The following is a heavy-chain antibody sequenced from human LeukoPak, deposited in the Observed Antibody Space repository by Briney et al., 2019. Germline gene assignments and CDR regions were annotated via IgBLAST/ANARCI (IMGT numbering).Heavy chain of an antibody. CDR2: IIPILGIA. CDR1: GGTFSSYA. D-gene: IGHD4-17*01. J-gene: IGHJ4*02. V-gene: IGHV1-69*04. CDR3: ARDSPDDYGDYGPDY. Sequence: GASVKVSCKASGGTFSSYAISWVRQAPGQGLEWMGRIIPILGIANYAQKFQGRVTITADKSTSTAYMELSSLRSEDTAVYYCARDSPDDYGDYGPDYWGQGTLVTVSS.